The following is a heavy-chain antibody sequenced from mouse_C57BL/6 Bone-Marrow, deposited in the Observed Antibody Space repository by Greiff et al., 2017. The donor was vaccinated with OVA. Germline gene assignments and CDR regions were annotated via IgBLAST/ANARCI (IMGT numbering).Heavy chain of an antibody. D-gene: IGHD2-3*01. V-gene: IGHV1-19*01. Sequence: VHVKQSGPVLVKPGASVKMSCKASGYTFTDYYMNWVKQSHGKSLEWIGVINPYNGGTSYNKKFKGKATLTVDKSSSTAYMERNSLTSEDSAVYYCARSGAYDGYLAWFAYWGQGTLVTVSA. CDR3: ARSGAYDGYLAWFAY. CDR1: GYTFTDYY. J-gene: IGHJ3*01. CDR2: INPYNGGT.